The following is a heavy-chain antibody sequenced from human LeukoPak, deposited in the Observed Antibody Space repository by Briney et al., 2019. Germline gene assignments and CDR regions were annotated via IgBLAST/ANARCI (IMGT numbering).Heavy chain of an antibody. Sequence: PGGSLRLSCAASGSTFSSHWMMWVRQAPGKGLEWVANINQHGSERYFADSVKGRFTISRDNAKSLLYLQMNSLRAEDTAVYCDCGGGCSWGQGTLVTVSS. CDR2: INQHGSER. CDR3: CGGGCS. CDR1: GSTFSSHW. V-gene: IGHV3-7*01. D-gene: IGHD2-21*02. J-gene: IGHJ5*02.